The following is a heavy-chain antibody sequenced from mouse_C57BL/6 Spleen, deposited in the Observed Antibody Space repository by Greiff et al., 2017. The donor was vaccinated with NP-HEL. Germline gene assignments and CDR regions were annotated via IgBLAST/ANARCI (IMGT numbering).Heavy chain of an antibody. CDR2: IRSKSNNYAT. CDR3: VRGYDYDGAWFAY. Sequence: EVQVVESGGGLVQPKGSLKLSCAASGFSFNTYAMNWVRQAPGKGLEWVARIRSKSNNYATYYADSVKDRFTISRDDSESMLYLQMNNLKTEDTAMYYCVRGYDYDGAWFAYWGQGTLVTVSA. V-gene: IGHV10-1*01. J-gene: IGHJ3*01. CDR1: GFSFNTYA. D-gene: IGHD2-4*01.